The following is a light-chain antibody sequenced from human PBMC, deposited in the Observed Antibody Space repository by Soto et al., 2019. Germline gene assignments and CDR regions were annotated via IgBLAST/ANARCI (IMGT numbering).Light chain of an antibody. CDR2: EVS. J-gene: IGLJ2*01. Sequence: QSALTQPPSASGSPGQSVTISCTGVSTDVGGYNYVSWYQQHPDKAPKLMTYEVSKRPSGVPDRFSGSKSGNTASLTVSGLQAEDEADYYCSSYAGSNNVVFGGGTKLTVL. CDR3: SSYAGSNNVV. CDR1: STDVGGYNY. V-gene: IGLV2-8*01.